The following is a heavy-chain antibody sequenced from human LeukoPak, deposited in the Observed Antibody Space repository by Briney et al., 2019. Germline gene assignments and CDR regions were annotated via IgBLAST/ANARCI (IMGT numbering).Heavy chain of an antibody. CDR3: ARGSYGMDV. V-gene: IGHV3-23*01. CDR1: GFTFKSYA. Sequence: GGSLRLSCVASGFTFKSYAMSWVRQAPGKGLEWVSAISGSGGSTYYGDSVKGRFTISRDDSKNTLYLQMNSLRAADTAVYYCARGSYGMDVWGQGTTVTVYS. J-gene: IGHJ6*02. CDR2: ISGSGGST.